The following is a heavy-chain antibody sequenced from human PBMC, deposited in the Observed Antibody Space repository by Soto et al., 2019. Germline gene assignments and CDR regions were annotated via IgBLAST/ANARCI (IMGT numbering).Heavy chain of an antibody. D-gene: IGHD6-19*01. CDR1: GFTFSSYA. CDR3: ARVGASGWYRGIDY. J-gene: IGHJ4*02. CDR2: ISYDGSNK. V-gene: IGHV3-30-3*01. Sequence: QVQLVESGGGVVQPGRSLRLSCAASGFTFSSYAMHWVRQAPGKGLEWVAVISYDGSNKYYADSVKGRFTISRDNSKNPLYLQMNSLRAEDTAVYYCARVGASGWYRGIDYWGQGTLVTVSS.